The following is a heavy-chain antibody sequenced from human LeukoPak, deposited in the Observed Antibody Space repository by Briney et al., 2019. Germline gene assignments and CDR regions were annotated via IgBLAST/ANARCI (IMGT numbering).Heavy chain of an antibody. V-gene: IGHV3-7*01. CDR3: ARDASAYY. Sequence: GGSLRLSCVAPGLTLSNYWMSWVRQAPGKGLEWVATIKPDGSEKYYVDSVKGRFTISRDNAKRSLSLQMDSLRAEDTAVYYCARDASAYYWGQGTLVTVSS. CDR2: IKPDGSEK. CDR1: GLTLSNYW. D-gene: IGHD3-3*01. J-gene: IGHJ4*02.